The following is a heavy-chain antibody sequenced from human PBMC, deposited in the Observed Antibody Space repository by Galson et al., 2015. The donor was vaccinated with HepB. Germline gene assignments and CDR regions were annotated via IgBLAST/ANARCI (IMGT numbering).Heavy chain of an antibody. CDR2: IYTSGST. D-gene: IGHD3-10*01. Sequence: TLSLTCTVSGGSISSGSYYWSWIRQPAGKGLEWIGRIYTSGSTNYNPSLKSRVTMSVDTSKNQFSLKLSSVTAADTAVYYCARETMVRGVIPIDYWGQGTLVTVSS. J-gene: IGHJ4*02. CDR1: GGSISSGSYY. CDR3: ARETMVRGVIPIDY. V-gene: IGHV4-61*02.